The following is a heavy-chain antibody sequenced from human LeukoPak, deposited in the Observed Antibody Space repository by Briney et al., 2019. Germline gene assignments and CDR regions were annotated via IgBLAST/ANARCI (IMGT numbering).Heavy chain of an antibody. CDR1: GGSISTYY. D-gene: IGHD6-6*01. Sequence: PSETLSLTCTVSGGSISTYYWNWIRQPPGQGLEWIGYIYHSGSTNYHPSLQSRATISVDTSKNQFSLNLNSVTAADTAVYYCARGGAARLHFQNWGQGTLVTVSS. J-gene: IGHJ1*01. CDR2: IYHSGST. CDR3: ARGGAARLHFQN. V-gene: IGHV4-59*01.